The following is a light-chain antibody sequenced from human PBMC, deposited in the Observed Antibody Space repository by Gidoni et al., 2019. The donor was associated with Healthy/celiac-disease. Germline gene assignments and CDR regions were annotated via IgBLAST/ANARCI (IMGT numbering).Light chain of an antibody. Sequence: IRLTPSPSSFYAFTGDRVTLTCRASQCISSYLAWYQQKPGKAPKLLIYAASTLQSGVPSRFSGSGAGTDFTLTISCLQSEDFATYYCQQYYSYPQLTFGGGTKVEIK. CDR1: QCISSY. V-gene: IGKV1-8*01. CDR2: AAS. CDR3: QQYYSYPQLT. J-gene: IGKJ4*01.